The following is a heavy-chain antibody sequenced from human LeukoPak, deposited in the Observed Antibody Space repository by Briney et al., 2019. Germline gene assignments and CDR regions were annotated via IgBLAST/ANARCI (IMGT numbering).Heavy chain of an antibody. D-gene: IGHD2-21*02. J-gene: IGHJ3*02. CDR3: ARGPSIVVVTASISCASDI. Sequence: SETLSLTCAVYGGSFSGYYWSWIRQPPGKGLEWIGEINHSGSTNYNPSLKSRVTISVDTSKNQFSLKLSSVTAADTAVYYCARGPSIVVVTASISCASDIWGQGTMVTVSS. CDR2: INHSGST. CDR1: GGSFSGYY. V-gene: IGHV4-34*01.